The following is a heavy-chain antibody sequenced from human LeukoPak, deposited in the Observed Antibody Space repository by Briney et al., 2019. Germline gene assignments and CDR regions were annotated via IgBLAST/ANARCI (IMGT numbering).Heavy chain of an antibody. CDR3: ARERRIAVAGKRNYFDY. D-gene: IGHD6-19*01. Sequence: ASVKVSCKASGYTFTGYYMHWVRQAPGQGLEWMGWINPNSGGTNYAQKFQGRVTMTRDTSISTAYMELSRLRSDDTAVYYCARERRIAVAGKRNYFDYWGQGTLVTVSS. CDR2: INPNSGGT. CDR1: GYTFTGYY. V-gene: IGHV1-2*02. J-gene: IGHJ4*02.